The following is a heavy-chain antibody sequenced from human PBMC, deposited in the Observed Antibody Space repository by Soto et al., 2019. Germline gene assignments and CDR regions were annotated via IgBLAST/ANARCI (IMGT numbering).Heavy chain of an antibody. CDR2: IHHRGTT. CDR3: ASQSGYELDY. CDR1: GGSISSSNW. Sequence: QVQLQESGPGLVKPSGTLSLTCAVSGGSISSSNWWSWVRQPPGKGLEWIGEIHHRGTTNYNPSLKSRVTISVDESKNQFSLDLSSVTAADTAVYYCASQSGYELDYWGQGTLVTVSS. J-gene: IGHJ4*02. V-gene: IGHV4-4*02. D-gene: IGHD5-12*01.